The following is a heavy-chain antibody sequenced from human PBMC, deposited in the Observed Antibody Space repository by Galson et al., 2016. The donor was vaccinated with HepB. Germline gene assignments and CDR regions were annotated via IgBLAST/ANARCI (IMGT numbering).Heavy chain of an antibody. CDR2: ISSGGRT. V-gene: IGHV4-31*03. CDR1: GDSIRSVGYY. J-gene: IGHJ4*02. CDR3: ARGLPTVTLRSFDS. D-gene: IGHD4-17*01. Sequence: TLSLTCTVSGDSIRSVGYYWSWIRQHPATGLEWIGYISSGGRTHYNPSLRSRLIMSIDTSKNQYSLRLASVTAADTAVYHCARGLPTVTLRSFDSWGQGTLVSVSS.